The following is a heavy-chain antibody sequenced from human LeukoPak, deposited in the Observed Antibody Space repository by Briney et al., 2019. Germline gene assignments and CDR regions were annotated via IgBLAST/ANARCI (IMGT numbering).Heavy chain of an antibody. CDR1: GFTFSSYS. J-gene: IGHJ4*02. CDR3: AIIPRAAAGPSARSPFHY. D-gene: IGHD6-13*01. CDR2: IKQDGSDK. Sequence: GGSLRLSCAASGFTFSSYSMNWVRQAPGKGLEWVANIKQDGSDKYYVDSVKGRFTISRDNAKNSLYLQMNSLRAEDTAVYYCAIIPRAAAGPSARSPFHYWGQGTLVTVSS. V-gene: IGHV3-7*01.